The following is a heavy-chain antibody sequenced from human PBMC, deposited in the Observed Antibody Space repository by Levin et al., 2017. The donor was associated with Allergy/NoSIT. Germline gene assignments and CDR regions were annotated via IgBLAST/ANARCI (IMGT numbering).Heavy chain of an antibody. CDR3: SRPIAVATMYFDY. CDR2: IRSDAHGGTT. CDR1: GFTFGDYA. J-gene: IGHJ4*02. V-gene: IGHV3-49*03. D-gene: IGHD6-19*01. Sequence: GESLKISCSASGFTFGDYATAWFRQAPGKGLEWVGFIRSDAHGGTTEYAPSVRGSFTISRDESKSIAYLQMNSLKSEDTAVYYCSRPIAVATMYFDYWGQGTMVTVSS.